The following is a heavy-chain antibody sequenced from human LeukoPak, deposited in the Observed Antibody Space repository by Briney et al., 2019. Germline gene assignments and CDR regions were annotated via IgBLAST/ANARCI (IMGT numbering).Heavy chain of an antibody. CDR2: IIPILGIA. V-gene: IGHV1-69*04. CDR3: ARRGRWLQSNY. J-gene: IGHJ4*02. Sequence: SVKVSCKASGGTFSSYAISWVRQAPGQGLEWMGRIIPILGIANYAQKFQGRVTITADKSTSTAYMELSSLRSEDTAVYYCARRGRWLQSNYWGQGTLVTVSS. CDR1: GGTFSSYA. D-gene: IGHD5-24*01.